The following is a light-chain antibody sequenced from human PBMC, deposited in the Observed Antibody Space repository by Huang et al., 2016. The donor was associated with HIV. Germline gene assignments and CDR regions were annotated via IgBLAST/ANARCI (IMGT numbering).Light chain of an antibody. J-gene: IGKJ4*01. V-gene: IGKV3-15*01. CDR2: GAS. Sequence: EIVMTQSPATLSVSPGERATLSCRASQSISGKLAWYQHKPVQAPRLLIYGASTRVPGIPDRFSGSGAGTEFTLTISSLQSEDCAVYYCQQYDRWPPLTFGGGTKVDIK. CDR1: QSISGK. CDR3: QQYDRWPPLT.